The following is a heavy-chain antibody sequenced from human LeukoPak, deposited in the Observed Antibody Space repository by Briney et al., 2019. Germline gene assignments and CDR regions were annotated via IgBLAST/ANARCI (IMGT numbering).Heavy chain of an antibody. CDR2: TSGSGGTT. D-gene: IGHD3-10*01. J-gene: IGHJ4*02. Sequence: GGSLRLSCAASGLTFGSYDMSWVRQAPGKGLEWVSGTSGSGGTTNFADSVKGRFTISRDNSKNTLYLQMNGLRVEDSAVYYCAKVQGSGSPNFDYWGQGTLVTVSS. CDR3: AKVQGSGSPNFDY. V-gene: IGHV3-23*01. CDR1: GLTFGSYD.